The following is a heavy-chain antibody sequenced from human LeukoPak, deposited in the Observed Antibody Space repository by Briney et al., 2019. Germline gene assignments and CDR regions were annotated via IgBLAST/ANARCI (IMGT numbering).Heavy chain of an antibody. CDR1: GYTFTSYG. CDR3: ARDRLALYYYDSSGYYYDY. D-gene: IGHD3-22*01. CDR2: ISPDNGNT. Sequence: ASVKVSCKASGYTFTSYGISWVRQAPGQGLEWMGWISPDNGNTNYAQKLQGRVTMSTDTSTSTAYMELRSLRSDDTAVYYCARDRLALYYYDSSGYYYDYWGQGTLVTVSS. V-gene: IGHV1-18*01. J-gene: IGHJ4*02.